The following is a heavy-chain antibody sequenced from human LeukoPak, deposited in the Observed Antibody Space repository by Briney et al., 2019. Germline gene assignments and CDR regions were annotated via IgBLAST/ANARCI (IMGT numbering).Heavy chain of an antibody. CDR1: GYTFTSYG. Sequence: ASVKVSCKASGYTFTSYGISWVRQAPGQGLEWMGWISAYNGNTNYAQKLQGRVTMTTDTSTSTAYMELRSLRSDDTAVYYCAREIGATGFGDDAFDIWGQGTMVTVSS. J-gene: IGHJ3*02. D-gene: IGHD5-12*01. CDR3: AREIGATGFGDDAFDI. CDR2: ISAYNGNT. V-gene: IGHV1-18*01.